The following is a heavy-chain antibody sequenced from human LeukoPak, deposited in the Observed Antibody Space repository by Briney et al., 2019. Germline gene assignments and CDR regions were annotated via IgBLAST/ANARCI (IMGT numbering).Heavy chain of an antibody. CDR3: ARGGPIIVVVPAAVSYYFDY. J-gene: IGHJ4*02. CDR1: GGSISSSSYY. D-gene: IGHD2-2*01. V-gene: IGHV4-39*07. Sequence: PSETLSLTCTVSGGSISSSSYYWGWIRQPPGKGLEWIGEINHSGSTNYNPSLKSRVTISVDTSKNQFSLKLSSVTAADTAVYYCARGGPIIVVVPAAVSYYFDYWGQGTLVTVSS. CDR2: INHSGST.